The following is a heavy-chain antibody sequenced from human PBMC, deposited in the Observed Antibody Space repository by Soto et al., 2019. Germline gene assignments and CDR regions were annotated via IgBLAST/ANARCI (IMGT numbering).Heavy chain of an antibody. CDR3: VKRGRNWGAFDF. CDR2: IGGTDGDSDGVP. Sequence: VQLLESGGDLVQPGGSLRLSCVASGFILNNYAMSWVRHAPGKGLECVSTIGGTDGDSDGVPWYEDSVKGRFTISRDRSATTLFLQMDNLRAEASALYYCVKRGRNWGAFDFWGQGTTVVVSS. V-gene: IGHV3-23*01. D-gene: IGHD7-27*01. J-gene: IGHJ3*01. CDR1: GFILNNYA.